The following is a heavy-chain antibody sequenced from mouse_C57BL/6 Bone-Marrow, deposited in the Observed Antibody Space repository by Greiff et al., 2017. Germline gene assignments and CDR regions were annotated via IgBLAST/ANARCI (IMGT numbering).Heavy chain of an antibody. J-gene: IGHJ2*01. V-gene: IGHV5-6*02. Sequence: DVMLVESGGDLVKPGGSLKLSCAASGFTFSSYGMSWVRQTPDKRLEWVATISSGGSYTYYPDSVKGRFTISRDNAKNTLYLQMSSLKSEDTAMYYCARHGLLLFDYWGQGTTLTVSS. CDR2: ISSGGSYT. CDR1: GFTFSSYG. CDR3: ARHGLLLFDY. D-gene: IGHD2-10*01.